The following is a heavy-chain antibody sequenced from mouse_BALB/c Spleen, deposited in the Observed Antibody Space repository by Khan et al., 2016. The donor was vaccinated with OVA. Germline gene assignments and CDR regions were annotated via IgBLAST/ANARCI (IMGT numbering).Heavy chain of an antibody. CDR1: GFTFSTYG. D-gene: IGHD1-1*01. Sequence: EVELVESGGDLVKPGGSLKLSCAASGFTFSTYGMSWVRQTPDKRLEWVATVSTGGSYTNYHDSVKGRFTISRDNAKNTLYLQISGLKSEDTAMFYCTRLAYYYDSEGFAYWGQGTLVTVSA. CDR3: TRLAYYYDSEGFAY. J-gene: IGHJ3*01. CDR2: VSTGGSYT. V-gene: IGHV5-6*01.